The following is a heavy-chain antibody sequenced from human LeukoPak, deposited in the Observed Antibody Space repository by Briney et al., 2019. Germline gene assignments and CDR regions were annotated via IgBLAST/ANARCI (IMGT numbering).Heavy chain of an antibody. CDR3: ARHGLVAASSFDY. CDR2: IYYSGST. D-gene: IGHD2-15*01. CDR1: GGSISSYY. V-gene: IGHV4-59*08. J-gene: IGHJ4*02. Sequence: SETLSLTCTVPGGSISSYYWSWIRQPPGKGLEWIGYIYYSGSTNYNPSLKSRVTISVDTSKNQFYLKMSSLTAADTAVYYCARHGLVAASSFDYWGQGTLVTVSP.